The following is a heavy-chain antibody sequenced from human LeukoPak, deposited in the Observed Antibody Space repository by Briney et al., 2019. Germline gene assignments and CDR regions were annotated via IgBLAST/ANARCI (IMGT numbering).Heavy chain of an antibody. CDR1: GFKLGDYA. Sequence: GGSLRLSCIGFGFKLGDYAMHWVRQSPGKGLEWVSGISWNGATIDYADSLRGRFTISRDNAKNSLYLQMNSLRAEDTAVYYCARDLRFGELYYYYGMDVWGQGTTVTVSS. D-gene: IGHD3-10*01. CDR2: ISWNGATI. V-gene: IGHV3-9*01. J-gene: IGHJ6*02. CDR3: ARDLRFGELYYYYGMDV.